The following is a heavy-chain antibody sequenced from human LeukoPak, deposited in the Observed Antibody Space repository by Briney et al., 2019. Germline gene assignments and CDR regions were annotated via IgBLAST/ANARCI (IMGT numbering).Heavy chain of an antibody. CDR3: TRRDGDNDRGFDY. CDR2: IWYDGSKK. D-gene: IGHD4-23*01. Sequence: GGSLRLSCAGSGFTVSTNFMSWVRQAPGKGLEWVAVIWYDGSKKYYADSVKGRFTISRDNSKNTLYLQMNSLRAEDTAVYYCTRRDGDNDRGFDYWGQGTLVTVSS. CDR1: GFTVSTNF. V-gene: IGHV3-33*08. J-gene: IGHJ4*02.